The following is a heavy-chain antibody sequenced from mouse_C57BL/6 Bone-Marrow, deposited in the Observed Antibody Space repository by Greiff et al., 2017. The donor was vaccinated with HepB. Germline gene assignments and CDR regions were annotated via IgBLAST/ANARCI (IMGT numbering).Heavy chain of an antibody. D-gene: IGHD2-3*01. Sequence: QVQLQQSGAELVKPGASVKLSCKASGYTFTSYWMHWVKQRPGQGLEWIGMIHPNSGSTNYNEKFKSKATLTVDKSSSTASMQLSSLTSEDSAVYYCARAGWLTAWFAYWGQGTLVTVSA. CDR1: GYTFTSYW. V-gene: IGHV1-64*01. CDR2: IHPNSGST. CDR3: ARAGWLTAWFAY. J-gene: IGHJ3*01.